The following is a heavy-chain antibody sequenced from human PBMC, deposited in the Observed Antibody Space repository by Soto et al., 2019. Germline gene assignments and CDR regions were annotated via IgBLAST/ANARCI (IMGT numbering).Heavy chain of an antibody. CDR3: AKDDLRVDIVATAYYYYGMDV. CDR1: VLTFSSYG. CDR2: ISYEGSNK. Sequence: PWGSLRLSCASSVLTFSSYGMHWGRHAPGKGLEGVAVISYEGSNKYYEDSVKGRFTISRENSKNTLYLQMNSLRAEDTDVYSCAKDDLRVDIVATAYYYYGMDVWGQGTTVTVSS. D-gene: IGHD5-12*01. J-gene: IGHJ6*02. V-gene: IGHV3-30*18.